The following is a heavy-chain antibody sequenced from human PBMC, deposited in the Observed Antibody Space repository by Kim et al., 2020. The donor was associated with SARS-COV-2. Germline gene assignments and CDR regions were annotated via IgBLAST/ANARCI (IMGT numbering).Heavy chain of an antibody. CDR2: IYSGGST. V-gene: IGHV3-53*01. J-gene: IGHJ4*02. CDR3: ARNAAYGDFHFDY. Sequence: GGSLRLSCAASGFTVSSNYMSWVRQAPGKGLEWVSVIYSGGSTYYADSVKGRFTISRDNSKNTLYLQMNSLRAEDTAVYYCARNAAYGDFHFDYWGQGTLLTVSS. CDR1: GFTVSSNY. D-gene: IGHD4-17*01.